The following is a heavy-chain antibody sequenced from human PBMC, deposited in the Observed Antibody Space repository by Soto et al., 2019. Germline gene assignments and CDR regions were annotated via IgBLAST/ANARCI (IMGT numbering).Heavy chain of an antibody. CDR2: IYHSGST. V-gene: IGHV4-30-2*01. CDR1: GGSISSGGYS. D-gene: IGHD2-21*02. Sequence: SETLSLTCAVSGGSISSGGYSWSWIRQPPGKGLEWIGYIYHSGSTYYNPSLKSRVTISVDMSKNQFSLKLSSVTAADTAVYYCARAVVVTAIPAYFDYWGQGTLVTVSS. J-gene: IGHJ4*02. CDR3: ARAVVVTAIPAYFDY.